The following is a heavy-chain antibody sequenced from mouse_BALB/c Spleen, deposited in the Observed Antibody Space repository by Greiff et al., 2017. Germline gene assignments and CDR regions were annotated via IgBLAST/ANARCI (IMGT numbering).Heavy chain of an antibody. CDR2: ISSGSSTI. V-gene: IGHV5-17*02. Sequence: DVKLLESGGGLVQPGGSRKLSCAASGFTFSSFGMHWVRQAPEKGLEWVAYISSGSSTIYYADTVKGRFTISRDNPKNTLFLQMTSLRSEDTAMYYCASSDYWGQGTTLTVSS. CDR3: ASSDY. CDR1: GFTFSSFG. J-gene: IGHJ2*01.